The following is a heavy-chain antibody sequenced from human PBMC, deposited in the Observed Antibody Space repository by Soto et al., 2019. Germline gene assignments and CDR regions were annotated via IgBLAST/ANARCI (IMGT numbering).Heavy chain of an antibody. CDR1: GFTFSSYS. D-gene: IGHD1-26*01. V-gene: IGHV3-21*01. CDR2: ISSSSSYI. J-gene: IGHJ3*02. CDR3: AREVIVGATTPFDAFDI. Sequence: LRLSCAASGFTFSSYSMNWVRQAPGKGLEWVSSISSSSSYIYYADSVKGRFTISRDNAKNSLYLQMNSLRAEDTAVYYCAREVIVGATTPFDAFDIWGQGTMVTVSS.